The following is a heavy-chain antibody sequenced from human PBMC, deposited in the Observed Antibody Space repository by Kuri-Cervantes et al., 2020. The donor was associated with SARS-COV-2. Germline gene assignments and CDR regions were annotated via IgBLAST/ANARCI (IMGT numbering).Heavy chain of an antibody. CDR1: GFTFSSYS. Sequence: GESLKISCAASGFTFSSYSMNWVRQAPGKGLEWVSSISSSSSYIYYADSVKGRFTISRDNAKNSLYLQMNSLSAEDTAVYYCARDSEFWSGYYTGIVAFDIWGQGTMVTVSS. CDR3: ARDSEFWSGYYTGIVAFDI. D-gene: IGHD3-3*01. CDR2: ISSSSSYI. J-gene: IGHJ3*02. V-gene: IGHV3-21*01.